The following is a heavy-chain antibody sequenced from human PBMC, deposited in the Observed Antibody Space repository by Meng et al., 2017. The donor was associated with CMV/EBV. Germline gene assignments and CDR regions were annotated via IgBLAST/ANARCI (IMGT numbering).Heavy chain of an antibody. CDR2: LSGRKGNI. D-gene: IGHD2-15*01. CDR3: ARDRYYRYVDY. CDR1: GDTFTSQA. V-gene: IGHV1-18*01. Sequence: SCNGLGDTFTSQARSWVRQPRGQGVEWMGWLSGRKGNIKYEQRFQGRVTTTTDTSTSTTYMELRGLRSDDPAVYYCARDRYYRYVDYWGLGTLVTVSS. J-gene: IGHJ4*02.